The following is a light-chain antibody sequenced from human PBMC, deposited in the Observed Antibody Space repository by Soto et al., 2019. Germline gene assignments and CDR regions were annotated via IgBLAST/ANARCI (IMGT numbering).Light chain of an antibody. V-gene: IGKV3-15*01. J-gene: IGKJ1*01. CDR3: QQYNNWPTWT. CDR2: GAS. CDR1: QSVSIN. Sequence: EIVMTQSPATLSVSPGVRATLSCRASQSVSINLAWYPQKSCRAPRLLIYGASTRATVIPARFSGSGSGTEFTHTISSLQSEDFAVYYCQQYNNWPTWTFGQGTKVDIK.